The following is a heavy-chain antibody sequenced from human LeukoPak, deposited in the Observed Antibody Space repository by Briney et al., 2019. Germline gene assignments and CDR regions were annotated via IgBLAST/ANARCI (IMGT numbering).Heavy chain of an antibody. CDR2: INHSADP. J-gene: IGHJ6*03. D-gene: IGHD1-14*01. Sequence: SETPSLTCDVSGGSFSGYYWTWIRQPPGKGLEWMGEINHSADPNYNPSLKTRLSLSIDTSKNQISLKMRSVTAADTAVYYCARGRNWQTFYHFCMDVWGNGTTVTVSS. CDR3: ARGRNWQTFYHFCMDV. V-gene: IGHV4-34*01. CDR1: GGSFSGYY.